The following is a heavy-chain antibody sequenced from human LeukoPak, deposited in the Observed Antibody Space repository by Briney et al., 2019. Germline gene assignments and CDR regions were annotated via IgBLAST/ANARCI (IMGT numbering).Heavy chain of an antibody. CDR1: GGSFSGYY. V-gene: IGHV4-34*01. CDR3: ARAAMWIQLWLDY. D-gene: IGHD5-18*01. Sequence: PSETLSLTCAVYGGSFSGYYWSWIRQPPGKGLEWTGEINHSGSTNYNPSLKSRVTISVDTSKNQFSLKLSSVTAADTAVYYCARAAMWIQLWLDYWGQGTLVTVSS. J-gene: IGHJ4*02. CDR2: INHSGST.